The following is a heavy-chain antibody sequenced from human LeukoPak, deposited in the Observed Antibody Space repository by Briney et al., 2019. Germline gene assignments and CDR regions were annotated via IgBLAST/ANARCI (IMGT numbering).Heavy chain of an antibody. D-gene: IGHD1-26*01. Sequence: PGRSLRLSCAASGFTFSSYSMRWVRQAPRKGLEWVSAISVSGGSTYYADSVKGRFTISRDNSKNTLYLQMNSLRAEDTAVYYCAKDRRKLLRREDDYWGQGTLVTVSS. CDR1: GFTFSSYS. CDR2: ISVSGGST. CDR3: AKDRRKLLRREDDY. V-gene: IGHV3-23*01. J-gene: IGHJ4*02.